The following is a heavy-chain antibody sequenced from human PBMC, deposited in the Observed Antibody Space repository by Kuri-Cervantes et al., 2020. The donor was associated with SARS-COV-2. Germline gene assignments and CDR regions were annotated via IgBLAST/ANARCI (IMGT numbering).Heavy chain of an antibody. V-gene: IGHV3-20*01. CDR1: GFTFDDYG. CDR3: ARERSGSYDY. CDR2: INWNGGST. Sequence: GESLKISCAASGFTFDDYGMSWVRQAPGKGLGWVSGINWNGGSTGYADSVKGRFTISRDNAKNSLYLQMNSLRAEDTALYHCARERSGSYDYWGQGTLVTVSS. J-gene: IGHJ4*02. D-gene: IGHD1-26*01.